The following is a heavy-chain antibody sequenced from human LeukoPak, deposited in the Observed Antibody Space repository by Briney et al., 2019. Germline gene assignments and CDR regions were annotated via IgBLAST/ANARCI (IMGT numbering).Heavy chain of an antibody. Sequence: TSETLSLTCTVSGGSFSSYYWSWIRQAAGKGLEWVGRIYTSGSTNYNPSLKSRVTMSVDTSKNQFSLKLSSVTAADTAVYYCARAYSSSWAFDYWGQGTLVTVSS. CDR2: IYTSGST. J-gene: IGHJ4*02. CDR3: ARAYSSSWAFDY. CDR1: GGSFSSYY. V-gene: IGHV4-4*07. D-gene: IGHD6-13*01.